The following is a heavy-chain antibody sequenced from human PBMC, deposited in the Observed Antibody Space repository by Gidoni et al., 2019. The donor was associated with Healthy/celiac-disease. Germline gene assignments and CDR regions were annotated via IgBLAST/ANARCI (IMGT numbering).Heavy chain of an antibody. D-gene: IGHD6-19*01. J-gene: IGHJ1*01. Sequence: QVQLQESGPGLVKPSQTLSLTCTVSGGSISSGSYYWSWIRQPAGKGLEWIGRIYTSGSTNYNPSLKSRVTISVDTSKNQFSLQLSSVTAADTAVYYCASGGASGWYSSTEYFQHWGQGTLVTVSS. CDR1: GGSISSGSYY. V-gene: IGHV4-61*02. CDR2: IYTSGST. CDR3: ASGGASGWYSSTEYFQH.